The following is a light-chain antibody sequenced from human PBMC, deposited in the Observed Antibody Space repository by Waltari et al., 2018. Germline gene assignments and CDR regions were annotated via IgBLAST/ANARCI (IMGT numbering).Light chain of an antibody. CDR3: SSYAGSNDVV. CDR1: SSDVGGYNY. J-gene: IGLJ2*01. V-gene: IGLV2-8*01. CDR2: EVN. Sequence: QSALTQPPSASGSPGQSVTISCPGTSSDVGGYNYVPWYQQHPGKAPKLMTYEVNKRHSGVPDRFSGSKSGNTASLTVSGLQAEDEADYYCSSYAGSNDVVFGGGTKLTVL.